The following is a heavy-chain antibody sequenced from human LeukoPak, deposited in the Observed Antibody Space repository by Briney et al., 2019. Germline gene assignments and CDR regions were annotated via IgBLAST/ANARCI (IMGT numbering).Heavy chain of an antibody. J-gene: IGHJ4*02. CDR3: ARAIMITFGGVIVYFDY. Sequence: SETLSLTCAVYGGSFSGYYWSWIRQPPGKGLEWIGYIYYSGSTYYNPSLKSRVTISVDTSKNQFSLKLSSVTAADTAVYYCARAIMITFGGVIVYFDYWGQGTLVTVSS. V-gene: IGHV4-30-4*08. CDR1: GGSFSGYY. D-gene: IGHD3-16*02. CDR2: IYYSGST.